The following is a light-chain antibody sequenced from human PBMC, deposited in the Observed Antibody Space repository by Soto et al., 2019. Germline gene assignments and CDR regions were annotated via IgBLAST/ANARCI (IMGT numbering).Light chain of an antibody. CDR3: QQYNKWPIT. CDR1: QSVSSN. J-gene: IGKJ5*01. Sequence: EIVMTQSPATLSVSPVERATLSCMASQSVSSNLAWYQQKPGQAPRLLIYGASTRATGIPARFSGSGSGTEFTLTISSLQSEDSAFYYCQQYNKWPITFGQGTRLEIK. CDR2: GAS. V-gene: IGKV3-15*01.